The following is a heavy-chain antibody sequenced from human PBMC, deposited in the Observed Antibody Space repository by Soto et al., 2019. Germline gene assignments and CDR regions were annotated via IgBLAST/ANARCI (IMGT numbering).Heavy chain of an antibody. CDR2: IYYSGRT. CDR1: GESISSSSYY. Sequence: SETLSLTCIVSGESISSSSYYWGWSRQPPGKGLEWIGSIYYSGRTYYNPSFKSRVTISIDTSKNQFSLKLSSVTATDTAVYYCARQRTTVVTQAYFDHWGQGALVTVSS. V-gene: IGHV4-39*01. CDR3: ARQRTTVVTQAYFDH. D-gene: IGHD2-21*02. J-gene: IGHJ4*02.